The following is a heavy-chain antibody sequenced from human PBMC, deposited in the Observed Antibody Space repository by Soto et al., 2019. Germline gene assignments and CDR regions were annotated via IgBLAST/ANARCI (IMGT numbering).Heavy chain of an antibody. D-gene: IGHD6-13*01. J-gene: IGHJ4*02. CDR2: ISYDGSNK. V-gene: IGHV3-30*18. Sequence: GGSLRLSCAASGFTFSSYGMHWVRQAPGKGLEWVAVISYDGSNKYYADSVKGRFTISRDNSKNTLYLQMNSLRAEDTAVYYCANNHPSSSWYTDYWGQGTLVTVSS. CDR1: GFTFSSYG. CDR3: ANNHPSSSWYTDY.